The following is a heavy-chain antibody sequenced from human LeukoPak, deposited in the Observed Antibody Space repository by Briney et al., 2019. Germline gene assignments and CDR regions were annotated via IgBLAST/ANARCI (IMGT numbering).Heavy chain of an antibody. CDR1: GFTFTNTY. J-gene: IGHJ4*02. Sequence: GGSLRLSCAASGFTFTNTYMSWVRQSPGKGLEWVGRIKSKTDAGTIDYATPVKRRITISRDDSKNTLFLQMTSLRTEDTAVYYCTTYSPLYSSSGHFGYWGQGTLVTVSS. CDR2: IKSKTDAGTI. CDR3: TTYSPLYSSSGHFGY. D-gene: IGHD6-13*01. V-gene: IGHV3-15*01.